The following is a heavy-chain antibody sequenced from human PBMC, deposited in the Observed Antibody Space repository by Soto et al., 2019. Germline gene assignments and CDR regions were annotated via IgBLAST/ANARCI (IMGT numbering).Heavy chain of an antibody. D-gene: IGHD3-9*01. CDR1: GGSFSGHY. J-gene: IGHJ2*01. V-gene: IGHV4-34*01. Sequence: QVQLQQWGAGPLRPLDTLSLTCGVSGGSFSGHYWAWIRQSPGKGLEWIGEINDRGSINYNPSLKSRVSISVDTSKNHYSLNLRSVTAADTAVYYCARESHDILSGPPWVWYFDLWGRGTLVTVSS. CDR2: INDRGSI. CDR3: ARESHDILSGPPWVWYFDL.